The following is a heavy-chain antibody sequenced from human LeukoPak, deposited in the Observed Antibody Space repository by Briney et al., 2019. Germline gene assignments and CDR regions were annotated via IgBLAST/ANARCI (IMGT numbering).Heavy chain of an antibody. D-gene: IGHD3-16*01. V-gene: IGHV1-2*06. Sequence: GASVKVSCKASGYTFTGYYMHGVRQAPGQGLEWMGRINPNSGGTNYAQKFQGRGTMTRDTSISTAYMELSRLRSDDTAVYYCARDLGEWSYYFDYWGQGTLVTVSS. CDR2: INPNSGGT. CDR1: GYTFTGYY. CDR3: ARDLGEWSYYFDY. J-gene: IGHJ4*02.